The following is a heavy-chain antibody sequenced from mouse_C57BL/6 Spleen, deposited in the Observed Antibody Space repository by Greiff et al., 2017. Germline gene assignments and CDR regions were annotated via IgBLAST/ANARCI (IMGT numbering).Heavy chain of an antibody. V-gene: IGHV1-15*01. CDR1: GYTFTDYE. Sequence: VQLQQSGAELVRPGASVTLSCKASGYTFTDYEMHWVKQTPVHGLEWIGAIDPETGGTAYNQKFKGKAILTADKSSSTAYMELRSLTSEDSAVYYCTRSDGRGFAYWGQGTLVTVSA. CDR3: TRSDGRGFAY. CDR2: IDPETGGT. J-gene: IGHJ3*01. D-gene: IGHD2-3*01.